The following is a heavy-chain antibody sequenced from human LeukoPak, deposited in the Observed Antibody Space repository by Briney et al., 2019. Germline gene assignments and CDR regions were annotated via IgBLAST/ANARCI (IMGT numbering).Heavy chain of an antibody. V-gene: IGHV3-7*03. Sequence: GGSLRLSCGASGFTFSSYAMAWVRQAPGKGLEWVANIKQDGSEKQYVDSVRGRFTISRDNAKNSLYLQMNSLRVEDTAVYYCARDLGGEKIPYCSGGSCATPVGYYYGMDVWGQGTTVTVSS. J-gene: IGHJ6*02. D-gene: IGHD2-15*01. CDR2: IKQDGSEK. CDR3: ARDLGGEKIPYCSGGSCATPVGYYYGMDV. CDR1: GFTFSSYA.